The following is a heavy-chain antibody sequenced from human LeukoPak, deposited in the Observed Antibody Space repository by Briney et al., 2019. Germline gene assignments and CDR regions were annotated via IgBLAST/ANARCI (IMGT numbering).Heavy chain of an antibody. V-gene: IGHV5-51*01. Sequence: HGESLKISCKGSRYSFTSYWIGWVRQMPGKGLEWMGIIYPGDSDTRYSPSFQGQVTISADKSTSTAYLQWSSLKASDTAMYYCARLLGYCSGGSCYFFYFDYWGQGTLVTVSS. J-gene: IGHJ4*02. D-gene: IGHD2-15*01. CDR3: ARLLGYCSGGSCYFFYFDY. CDR1: RYSFTSYW. CDR2: IYPGDSDT.